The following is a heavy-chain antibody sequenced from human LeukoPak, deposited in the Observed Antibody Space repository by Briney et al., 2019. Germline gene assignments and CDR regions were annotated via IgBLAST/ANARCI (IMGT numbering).Heavy chain of an antibody. J-gene: IGHJ4*02. D-gene: IGHD3-9*01. CDR3: ARAGRYFDPFDY. Sequence: GGSLRLSCSASGFTVRSNYESWVRQAPGKGLEWVSSISSSSSYIYYADSVKGRFTISRDNAKNSLYLQMNSLRAEDTAVYYCARAGRYFDPFDYWGQGTLVTVSS. CDR2: ISSSSSYI. V-gene: IGHV3-21*01. CDR1: GFTVRSNY.